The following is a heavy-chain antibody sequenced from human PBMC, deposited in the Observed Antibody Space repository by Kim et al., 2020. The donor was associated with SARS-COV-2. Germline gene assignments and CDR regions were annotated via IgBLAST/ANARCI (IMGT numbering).Heavy chain of an antibody. D-gene: IGHD6-19*01. J-gene: IGHJ5*02. Sequence: SVKVSCKASGGTFSSYAISWVRQAPGQGLEWMGGIIPIFGTANYAQKFQGRVTITADKSTSTAYMELSSLRSEDTAVYYCARDPGIAVAEEWFDPWGQGTLVTVSS. V-gene: IGHV1-69*06. CDR1: GGTFSSYA. CDR3: ARDPGIAVAEEWFDP. CDR2: IIPIFGTA.